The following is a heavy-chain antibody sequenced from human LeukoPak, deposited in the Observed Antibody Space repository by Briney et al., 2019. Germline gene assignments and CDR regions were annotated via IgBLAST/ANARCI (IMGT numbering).Heavy chain of an antibody. J-gene: IGHJ4*02. V-gene: IGHV5-51*01. CDR3: ARGDPIAAAGPMGDY. CDR2: IYPGDSDT. Sequence: GESLKISCKGSGYSFTSYWIGWVRQMPGKGLEWMGIIYPGDSDTRYSPSFQGQVTISADKSISTAYLQWSSLKASDTAMYYCARGDPIAAAGPMGDYWGQGTLVTVSS. D-gene: IGHD6-13*01. CDR1: GYSFTSYW.